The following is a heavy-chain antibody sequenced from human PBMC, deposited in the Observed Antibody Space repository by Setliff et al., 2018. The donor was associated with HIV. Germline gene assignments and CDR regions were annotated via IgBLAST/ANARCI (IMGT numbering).Heavy chain of an antibody. CDR3: ARRTFGSGRIDP. CDR1: GGSFSGYY. Sequence: SETLSLTCAVYGGSFSGYYWSWIRLPAGKGLEWIGQIHTTGSTNYNPSLKSRLTISIDTSKNQFSLNLDSVTTTDTAVYYCARRTFGSGRIDPWGQGTLVTVSS. D-gene: IGHD3-16*01. CDR2: IHTTGST. J-gene: IGHJ5*02. V-gene: IGHV4-59*10.